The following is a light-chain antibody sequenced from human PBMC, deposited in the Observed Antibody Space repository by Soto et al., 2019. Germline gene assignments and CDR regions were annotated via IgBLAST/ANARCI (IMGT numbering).Light chain of an antibody. CDR2: DAS. Sequence: DLQMTQSPSSLSASVGDRVTITCQASQNINNYLNWYQQKPGRAPKLLTYDASNLEAGVPSRFRGSGSGTDFTFTISRLQPEDIATYYCQQYENLPTCGQGTRLEIK. CDR3: QQYENLPT. J-gene: IGKJ5*01. V-gene: IGKV1-33*01. CDR1: QNINNY.